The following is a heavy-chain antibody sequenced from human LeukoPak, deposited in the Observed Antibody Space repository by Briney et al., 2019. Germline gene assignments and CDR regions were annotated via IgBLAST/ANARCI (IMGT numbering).Heavy chain of an antibody. J-gene: IGHJ4*02. D-gene: IGHD3-22*01. CDR3: ARSYYDSSGFDY. CDR2: IIPVFGTA. CDR1: GGTFSSYA. V-gene: IGHV1-69*05. Sequence: AASVKVSCKASGGTFSSYAISWVRQAPGQGLEWMGGIIPVFGTANYAQKFQGRVTITTDESTSTAYMELSSLRSEDTAVYYCARSYYDSSGFDYWGQGTLVTVSS.